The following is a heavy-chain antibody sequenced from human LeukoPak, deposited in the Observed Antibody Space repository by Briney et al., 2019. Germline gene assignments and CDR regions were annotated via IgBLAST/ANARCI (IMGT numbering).Heavy chain of an antibody. CDR2: ISSSGSTI. V-gene: IGHV3-11*04. J-gene: IGHJ6*03. CDR1: GFTFSDYY. D-gene: IGHD1-1*01. CDR3: ARMEGPHYYYYYMDV. Sequence: PGGSLRLSCAASGFTFSDYYMSWIRQAPGKGLEWVSYISSSGSTIYYADSVKGRFTISRDNAKNSLYLQMNSLRAEDTAVYYCARMEGPHYYYYYMDVWGKGTTVTVSS.